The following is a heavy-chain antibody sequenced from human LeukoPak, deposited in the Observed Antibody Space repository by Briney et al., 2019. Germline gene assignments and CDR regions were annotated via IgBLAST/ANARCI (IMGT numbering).Heavy chain of an antibody. D-gene: IGHD6-13*01. CDR2: ISSDGSST. CDR3: ARVGSIAAAGTPDY. V-gene: IGHV3-74*01. CDR1: GXTFSSSW. Sequence: PGGSLRLSCVASGXTFSSSWMYWVRQAPGKGLVWASRISSDGSSTTYADSVKGRFTISRDNAKNTLYLQMNSLRAEDTAVYYCARVGSIAAAGTPDYWGQGTLVTVSS. J-gene: IGHJ4*02.